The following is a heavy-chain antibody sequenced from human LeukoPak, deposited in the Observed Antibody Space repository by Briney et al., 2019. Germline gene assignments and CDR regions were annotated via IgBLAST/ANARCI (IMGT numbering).Heavy chain of an antibody. CDR3: ARASHSSGWYGAFDI. V-gene: IGHV1-2*02. D-gene: IGHD6-19*01. J-gene: IGHJ3*02. CDR1: GYTFTGYY. CDR2: INPNSGGT. Sequence: ASVKVSCKAPGYTFTGYYMHWVRQAPGQGLEWMGWINPNSGGTNYAQKFQGRVTMTRDTSISTAYMELSRLRSDDTAVYYCARASHSSGWYGAFDIWGQGTMATVSS.